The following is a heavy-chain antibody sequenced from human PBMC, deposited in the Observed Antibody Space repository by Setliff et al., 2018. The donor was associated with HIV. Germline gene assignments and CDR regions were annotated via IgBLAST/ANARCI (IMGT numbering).Heavy chain of an antibody. CDR2: INPNSGGT. CDR1: GYTFTDYY. D-gene: IGHD2-2*01. Sequence: ASVKVSCKASGYTFTDYYIHWVRQAPGQGLEWMGRINPNSGGTNYAQKFQGRVTITRDTSISTTYMELSRMTSDDTAVYYCASDIAVIPAASQVGGFDIWGQGTMVTVSS. CDR3: ASDIAVIPAASQVGGFDI. J-gene: IGHJ3*02. V-gene: IGHV1-2*06.